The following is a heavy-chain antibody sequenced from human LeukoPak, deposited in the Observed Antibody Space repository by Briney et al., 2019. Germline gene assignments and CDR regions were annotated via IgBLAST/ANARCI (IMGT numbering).Heavy chain of an antibody. V-gene: IGHV3-23*01. Sequence: PGGSLRLSCADSGFTFSGYAVRWVRQPPGKGLEWVLGISVTGDYTHYADSVKGRFSVSRDNSKNTLYLHMNSLTVEDTAVYFCATFRGDGYNLGFDNWGQGTLVTVSS. D-gene: IGHD5-24*01. CDR3: ATFRGDGYNLGFDN. CDR1: GFTFSGYA. J-gene: IGHJ4*02. CDR2: ISVTGDYT.